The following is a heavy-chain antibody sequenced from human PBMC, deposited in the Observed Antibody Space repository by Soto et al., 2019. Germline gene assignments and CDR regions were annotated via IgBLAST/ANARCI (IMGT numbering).Heavy chain of an antibody. CDR1: GGSISSYY. CDR2: IYYSGST. V-gene: IGHV4-59*01. D-gene: IGHD3-10*01. J-gene: IGHJ6*02. Sequence: RSLTCTVSGGSISSYYWSWIRQPPGKGLEWIGYIYYSGSTNYNPSLKSRVTISVDTSKNQFSLKLSSVTAADTAVYYCAREHYGSGSMDVWGQGTTVTVSS. CDR3: AREHYGSGSMDV.